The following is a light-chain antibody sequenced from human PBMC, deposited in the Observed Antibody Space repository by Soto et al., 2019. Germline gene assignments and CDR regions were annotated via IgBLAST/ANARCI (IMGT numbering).Light chain of an antibody. CDR3: QEHANWPRRT. J-gene: IGKJ3*01. CDR1: ESLYTY. V-gene: IGKV3-11*01. Sequence: DIVLTQSPATLSLSPGERATLSCRASESLYTYLAWFQQKPGQAPRLLIFDTSRRATGVPARFSGSGAGTDYTLTIGSLEPEDFAVYYCQEHANWPRRTFGPGTKVEI. CDR2: DTS.